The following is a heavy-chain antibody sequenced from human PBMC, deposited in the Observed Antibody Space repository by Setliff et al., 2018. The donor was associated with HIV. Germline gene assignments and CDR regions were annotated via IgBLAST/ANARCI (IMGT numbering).Heavy chain of an antibody. V-gene: IGHV1-18*01. CDR3: ARGGGYRGYDGTLDY. D-gene: IGHD5-12*01. CDR2: ISTFNGGT. J-gene: IGHJ4*02. Sequence: ASVKVSCKASGYTFTSFDINWVRRAPGQGLEWMGWISTFNGGTNSAQKFRDRVTLTTDTSTATAYMELKSLKSNDPAVYYGARGGGYRGYDGTLDYWGQGTLVTVSS. CDR1: GYTFTSFD.